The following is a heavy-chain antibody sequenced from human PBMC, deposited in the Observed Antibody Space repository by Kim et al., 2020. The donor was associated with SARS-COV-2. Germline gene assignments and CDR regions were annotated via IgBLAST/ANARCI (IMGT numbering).Heavy chain of an antibody. J-gene: IGHJ4*02. CDR2: IFYSGST. CDR3: ARQHRSYYDFARVYFDY. CDR1: GASISYSTYY. Sequence: SETLSLTCSVSGASISYSTYYWGWIRQPPGKGLEWIGSIFYSGSTYYNPSLKSRVTISVDTSENQFSLRLSSVTAADTAVYYCARQHRSYYDFARVYFDYWGQGTLVTVSS. D-gene: IGHD3-3*01. V-gene: IGHV4-39*01.